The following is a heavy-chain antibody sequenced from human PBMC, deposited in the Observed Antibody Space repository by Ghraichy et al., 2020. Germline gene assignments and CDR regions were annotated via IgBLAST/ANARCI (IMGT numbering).Heavy chain of an antibody. CDR3: ARFFPLPSGKGGMDV. CDR1: GFTLSNYW. V-gene: IGHV3-74*03. CDR2: ISTDGTTT. Sequence: GESLNISCAASGFTLSNYWMHWVRQGPGKGLVWVSRISTDGTTTKYADSVKGRFTISRDNARNTLYLQMNSLRAEDTAVYYCARFFPLPSGKGGMDVWGQGTTVTVSS. D-gene: IGHD4-23*01. J-gene: IGHJ6*02.